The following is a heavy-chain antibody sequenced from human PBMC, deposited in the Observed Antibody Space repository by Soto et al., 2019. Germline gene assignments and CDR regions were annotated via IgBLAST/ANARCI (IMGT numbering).Heavy chain of an antibody. CDR1: GFTFSSYA. CDR2: ISGSGGST. V-gene: IGHV3-23*01. CDR3: ATLLDV. J-gene: IGHJ6*04. Sequence: GGSLRLSCAASGFTFSSYAMSWVRQAPGKGPEWVSAISGSGGSTYYADSVKGRFTISRDNAKNSLYLQMNNLRAEDTAVYYCATLLDVWGKGTTVTSPQ. D-gene: IGHD1-26*01.